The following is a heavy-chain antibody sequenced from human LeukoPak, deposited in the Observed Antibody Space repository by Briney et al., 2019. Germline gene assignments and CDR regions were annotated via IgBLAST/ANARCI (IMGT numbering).Heavy chain of an antibody. V-gene: IGHV3-23*01. CDR2: ISDSGSGA. Sequence: PGGSLRLSCAASGFTFSSYAMSWVRQSPGKGLEWVSTISDSGSGAYYADSVKGRFTISRDNSQTTLYLQMNSLRADDTALYYCAKWLRVATTFFDYWGQGTLVTVSS. D-gene: IGHD5-24*01. CDR1: GFTFSSYA. J-gene: IGHJ4*02. CDR3: AKWLRVATTFFDY.